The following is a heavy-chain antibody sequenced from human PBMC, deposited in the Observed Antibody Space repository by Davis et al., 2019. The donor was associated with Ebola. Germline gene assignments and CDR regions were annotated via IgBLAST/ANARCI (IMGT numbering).Heavy chain of an antibody. V-gene: IGHV4-34*01. CDR3: ATQRWLQLDFDY. CDR2: ISHHNGYT. J-gene: IGHJ4*02. Sequence: MPSETLSLTCAVYGGSFSDYFWSWIRQPPQKGLEWIGEISHHNGYTNYNPSLRSRVAISVDSSKNQFSLKLSSVTAADKAVYYCATQRWLQLDFDYWGQGTLVTVSS. D-gene: IGHD5-24*01. CDR1: GGSFSDYF.